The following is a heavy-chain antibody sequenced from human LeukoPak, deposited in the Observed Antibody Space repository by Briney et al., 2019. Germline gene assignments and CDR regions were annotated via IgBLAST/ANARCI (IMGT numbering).Heavy chain of an antibody. CDR2: IIPIFGTA. CDR3: ARDKIPDCPTFYGMDV. CDR1: GGTFSSYA. D-gene: IGHD2-21*02. Sequence: SVKVSCKASGGTFSSYAISWVRQAPGQGLEWMGGIIPIFGTANYAQKFQGRVTITADESTSTAYMELSSLRSEDTAVYYCARDKIPDCPTFYGMDVWGQGTTVTVSS. V-gene: IGHV1-69*13. J-gene: IGHJ6*02.